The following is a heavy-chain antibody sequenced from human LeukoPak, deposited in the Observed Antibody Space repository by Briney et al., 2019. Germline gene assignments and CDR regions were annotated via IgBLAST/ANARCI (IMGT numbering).Heavy chain of an antibody. CDR2: ISNNGRDK. V-gene: IGHV3-30*04. D-gene: IGHD5-12*01. CDR3: VRDDRGFSGYHFDC. CDR1: GFTFSNYA. Sequence: QPGRSLRLSCIASGFTFSNYAMHWIRQAPGKRPEWVALISNNGRDKNYADSVQGRFSISRDNSKDTLYLQMNSLRVEDTAIFYCVRDDRGFSGYHFDCWGQGTLVTVSP. J-gene: IGHJ4*02.